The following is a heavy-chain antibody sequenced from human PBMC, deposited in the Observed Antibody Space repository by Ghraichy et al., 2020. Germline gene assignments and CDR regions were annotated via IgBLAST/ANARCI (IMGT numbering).Heavy chain of an antibody. CDR1: GGSISSYY. Sequence: ESLNISCTVSGGSISSYYWSWIRQPAGKGLEWIGRIYTSGSTNYNPSLKSRVTMSVDTSKNQFSLKLSSVTAADTAVYYCARTGWLLNAFDIWGQGTMVTVSS. J-gene: IGHJ3*02. CDR2: IYTSGST. D-gene: IGHD5-24*01. V-gene: IGHV4-4*07. CDR3: ARTGWLLNAFDI.